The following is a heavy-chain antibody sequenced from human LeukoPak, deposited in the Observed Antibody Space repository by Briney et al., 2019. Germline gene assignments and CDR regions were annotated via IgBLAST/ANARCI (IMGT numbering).Heavy chain of an antibody. CDR1: VGTFSSYT. V-gene: IGHV1-69*04. J-gene: IGHJ4*02. CDR3: AREDSGSYRDY. D-gene: IGHD1-26*01. Sequence: ASVKLSCKASVGTFSSYTISWVRQAPGQGLEWMGRIIPFLGIANYAQKFQGRLTITAEKSTSTAYMELSSLRSEDMAVYYCAREDSGSYRDYWGQGTLVTVSS. CDR2: IIPFLGIA.